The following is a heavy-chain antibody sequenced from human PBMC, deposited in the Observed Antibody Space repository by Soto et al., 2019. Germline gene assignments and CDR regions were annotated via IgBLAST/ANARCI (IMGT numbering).Heavy chain of an antibody. V-gene: IGHV1-3*01. CDR1: GYTFSTYG. CDR2: LNGGTGQT. CDR3: ARGKGMEENYFYYGMDI. D-gene: IGHD3-10*01. Sequence: ASVKVSCKASGYTFSTYGMHWVRQAPGQSLEWMGWLNGGTGQTRYSQRFQDRAIITRDTSASTGYMELRSLRSEDTAVYYCARGKGMEENYFYYGMDIWGQGTTVTVSS. J-gene: IGHJ6*02.